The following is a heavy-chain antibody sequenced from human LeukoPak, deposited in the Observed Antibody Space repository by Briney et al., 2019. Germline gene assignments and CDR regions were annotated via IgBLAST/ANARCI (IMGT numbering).Heavy chain of an antibody. CDR2: IYSGGST. CDR1: GFTVSSNY. V-gene: IGHV3-53*01. J-gene: IGHJ4*02. D-gene: IGHD6-19*01. Sequence: PGGSLRLSCAASGFTVSSNYMSWVRQAPGKGLEWVSVIYSGGSTYYADSVKGRFTISRDNSKNTLYLQMNSLRAEDTAVYYCARVSGERGIAVAGTAYFDYWGQGTLVTVSS. CDR3: ARVSGERGIAVAGTAYFDY.